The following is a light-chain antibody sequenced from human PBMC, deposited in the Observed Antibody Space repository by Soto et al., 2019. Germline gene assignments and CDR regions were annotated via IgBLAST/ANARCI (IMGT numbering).Light chain of an antibody. V-gene: IGKV3-20*01. CDR2: AAS. Sequence: EIVLTQSPGTLSLSPGARATLSCRASQYVSISYLAWYQQKPGQAPRLLIYAASSRATGIPDRFSGNGSGTYFTVPIGRLYPEDFVEYYCQKYGSSRLTFGQGTKVAIK. J-gene: IGKJ1*01. CDR1: QYVSISY. CDR3: QKYGSSRLT.